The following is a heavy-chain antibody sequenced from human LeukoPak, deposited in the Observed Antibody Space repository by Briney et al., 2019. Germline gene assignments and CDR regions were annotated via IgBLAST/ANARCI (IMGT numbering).Heavy chain of an antibody. Sequence: SQTLSLTCTVSGGSISSGSYYWSWIRQPAGKGLEWIGRIYTSGSTNYNPSLKSRVTISVDTSKNQFSLKLSSVTAADPAVYYCARRAAAVIDAFDIWGQGTMVTVSS. J-gene: IGHJ3*02. D-gene: IGHD6-13*01. CDR2: IYTSGST. V-gene: IGHV4-61*02. CDR1: GGSISSGSYY. CDR3: ARRAAAVIDAFDI.